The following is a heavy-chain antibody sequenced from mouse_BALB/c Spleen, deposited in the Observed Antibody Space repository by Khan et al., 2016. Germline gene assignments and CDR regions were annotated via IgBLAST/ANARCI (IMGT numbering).Heavy chain of an antibody. J-gene: IGHJ4*01. Sequence: QVQLKESGAELVRPGVSVKISCKGSGYTFTDYAMHWVKLSHAKSLEWIGVISTYYGDTSYNQKFEGKATMTVDKSSSTAYMELARLTSEDSAIYYCTREGLNYDYAMDYWGQGTSVTVSS. CDR1: GYTFTDYA. D-gene: IGHD2-1*01. CDR2: ISTYYGDT. V-gene: IGHV1S137*01. CDR3: TREGLNYDYAMDY.